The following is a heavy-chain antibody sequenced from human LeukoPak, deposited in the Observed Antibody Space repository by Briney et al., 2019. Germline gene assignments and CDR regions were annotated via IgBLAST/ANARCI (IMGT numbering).Heavy chain of an antibody. CDR2: IRYDGSNK. V-gene: IGHV3-30*02. CDR1: GFTLSSYG. J-gene: IGHJ4*02. Sequence: AGGSLRLSCAASGFTLSSYGMHWVRQAPGKGLEWVAFIRYDGSNKYYADSVKGRFTISRDNSKNTLYLQMNSLRAEDTAVYYCAKDLDYYDSSGYFSSEVDYWGQGTLVTVSS. CDR3: AKDLDYYDSSGYFSSEVDY. D-gene: IGHD3-22*01.